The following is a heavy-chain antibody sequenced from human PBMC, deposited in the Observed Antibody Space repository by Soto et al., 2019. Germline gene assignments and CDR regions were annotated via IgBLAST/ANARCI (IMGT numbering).Heavy chain of an antibody. D-gene: IGHD2-8*02. CDR1: GGSFSGYY. CDR2: INHSGST. CDR3: ARDKITGLFDY. J-gene: IGHJ4*02. Sequence: QVQLQQWGAGLLKPSETLSLTCAAYGGSFSGYYWTWIRQPPGTGLEWIGEINHSGSTNYNPSLKXXVTISVDTSKNQFSLKLTSVTAADTAVYYCARDKITGLFDYWGQGTLVTVSS. V-gene: IGHV4-34*01.